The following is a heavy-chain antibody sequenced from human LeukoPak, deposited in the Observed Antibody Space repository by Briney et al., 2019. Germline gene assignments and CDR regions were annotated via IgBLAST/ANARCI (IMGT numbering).Heavy chain of an antibody. J-gene: IGHJ4*02. D-gene: IGHD3-10*01. V-gene: IGHV1-2*02. Sequence: ASVKVSCKASGYTFTGYYMHWVRQAPGQGLEWMGWINPNSGGTNYAQKFQGRVTTTRDTSISTAYMELSRLRSDDTAVYYCARETMVRGVILFDYWGQGTLVTVSS. CDR3: ARETMVRGVILFDY. CDR2: INPNSGGT. CDR1: GYTFTGYY.